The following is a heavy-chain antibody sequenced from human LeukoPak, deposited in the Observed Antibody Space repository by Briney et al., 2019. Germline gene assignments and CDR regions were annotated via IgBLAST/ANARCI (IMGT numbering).Heavy chain of an antibody. Sequence: PGGSLRLYCAASGFTFSSYSMNWVRQAPGKGLEWVSYISSSSSTIYYADSVKGRFTISRDNAKNSLYLQMNSLRDEDTAVYYCASLHSSSPPADLYWGQGTLVTVSS. D-gene: IGHD6-13*01. CDR3: ASLHSSSPPADLY. CDR1: GFTFSSYS. J-gene: IGHJ4*02. V-gene: IGHV3-48*02. CDR2: ISSSSSTI.